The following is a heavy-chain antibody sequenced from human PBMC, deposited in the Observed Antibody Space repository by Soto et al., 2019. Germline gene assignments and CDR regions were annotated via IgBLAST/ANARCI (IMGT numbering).Heavy chain of an antibody. Sequence: QITLKESGPTLVKPTQTLTLTCTVSGFSLSTNGVGVGWIRQPPGKAPEWLALIYWDDDNRYRPSLRSRLTITKDTSKNQVVLTMTNMDPVDTATYYCARRDYYASGSLTFDDWGQGTLVTVSS. J-gene: IGHJ4*02. V-gene: IGHV2-5*02. D-gene: IGHD3-10*01. CDR3: ARRDYYASGSLTFDD. CDR2: IYWDDDN. CDR1: GFSLSTNGVG.